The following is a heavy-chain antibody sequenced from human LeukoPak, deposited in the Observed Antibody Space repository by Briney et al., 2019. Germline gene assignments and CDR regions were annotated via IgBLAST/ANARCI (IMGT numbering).Heavy chain of an antibody. D-gene: IGHD2-15*01. CDR1: GFTFSSYW. CDR3: ARDSGYCSGGSCYYDY. CDR2: IKQDGSEK. V-gene: IGHV3-7*01. Sequence: GGSLRLSCAASGFTFSSYWMSWVRQAPGKGLEWVANIKQDGSEKYYVDSVKGRFTISRGNAKNSLYLQMNSLRAEDTAVYYCARDSGYCSGGSCYYDYWGQGTLVTVSS. J-gene: IGHJ4*02.